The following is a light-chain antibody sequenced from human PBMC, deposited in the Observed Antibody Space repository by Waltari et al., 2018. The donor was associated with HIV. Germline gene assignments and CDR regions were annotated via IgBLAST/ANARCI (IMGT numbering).Light chain of an antibody. J-gene: IGLJ1*01. CDR1: SGALYGSSF. CDR3: CSFVGSYSYV. V-gene: IGLV2-11*01. Sequence: QSALTQPRPVSGSPGQPVTLSSTGSSGALYGSSFFSWYQQHPGEAPKVVIYDVTKRPSGVPDRFSGSRSGNTASLTISGLQAEDEADYFCCSFVGSYSYVFGTGTKVTVL. CDR2: DVT.